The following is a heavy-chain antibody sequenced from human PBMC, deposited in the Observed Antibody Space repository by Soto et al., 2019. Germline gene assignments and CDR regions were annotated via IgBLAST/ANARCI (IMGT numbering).Heavy chain of an antibody. CDR3: ARDRNPYCGADCSSTPMGV. CDR2: IWYDGSNE. D-gene: IGHD2-21*02. CDR1: GFSFSNYA. V-gene: IGHV3-33*08. Sequence: PGGSLRLSCATSGFSFSNYAMSWVRQAPGKGLEWVALIWYDGSNEYYADSVKGRFAISRDNSKNTVYLQMNTLRAEDTAVYYCARDRNPYCGADCSSTPMGVWGQGTTVTVSS. J-gene: IGHJ6*02.